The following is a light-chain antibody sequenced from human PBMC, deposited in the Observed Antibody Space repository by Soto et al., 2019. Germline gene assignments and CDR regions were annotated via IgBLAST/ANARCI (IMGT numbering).Light chain of an antibody. CDR1: QRVLHSSNNTNY. CDR2: WAS. V-gene: IGKV4-1*01. Sequence: DIVLTQSPDSLAVSLGERATITCKSSQRVLHSSNNTNYFAWYQQTPGQPPKLLIYWASTRESGVPDRFSGSGSGTDFTLTISSLQAEDVAVYCWQQYYTTPPNTLGQGTKLEIK. CDR3: QQYYTTPPNT. J-gene: IGKJ2*01.